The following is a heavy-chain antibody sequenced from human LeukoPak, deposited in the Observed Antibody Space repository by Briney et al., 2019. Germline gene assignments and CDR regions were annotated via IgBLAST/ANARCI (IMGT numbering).Heavy chain of an antibody. J-gene: IGHJ4*02. CDR1: GYSISSGYY. D-gene: IGHD3-9*01. CDR2: IYHSGST. Sequence: SETLSLTCTVSGYSISSGYYWGWIRQPPGKGLEWIGSIYHSGSTYYNPSLKSRVTISVDTSKNQFSLKLNSVTAADTAVYYCARDGGYFDWLLNFDYWGQGTLVTVSS. V-gene: IGHV4-38-2*02. CDR3: ARDGGYFDWLLNFDY.